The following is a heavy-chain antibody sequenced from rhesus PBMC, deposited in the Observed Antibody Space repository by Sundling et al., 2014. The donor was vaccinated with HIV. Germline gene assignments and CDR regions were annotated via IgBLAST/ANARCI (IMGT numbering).Heavy chain of an antibody. D-gene: IGHD1-1*01. Sequence: QVTLKESGPALVKPTQTLTLTCTFSGFSLSTSGVGVGWIRQPPGKALEWLASIYWDDDKYYRTSLKSRLTISKDTSKNQVVLTMTNMDPVDTATYYCVRLNWKAENSFDDWGPGVLVTVSS. CDR2: IYWDDDK. J-gene: IGHJ5-1*01. V-gene: IGHV2S1*01. CDR3: VRLNWKAENSFDD. CDR1: GFSLSTSGVG.